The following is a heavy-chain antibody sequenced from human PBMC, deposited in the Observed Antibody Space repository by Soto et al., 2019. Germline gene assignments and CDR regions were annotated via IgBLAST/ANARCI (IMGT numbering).Heavy chain of an antibody. CDR2: ISAYNGNT. Sequence: GASRKVSCKASGYTFTSYGIRLVRRAPGRGREWMGWISAYNGNTNYAQKLQGRVTMTTDTSTSTAYMELRSLRSDDTAVYYCARDKGTGWHRNSASDHWGQGNLVTVSS. CDR1: GYTFTSYG. V-gene: IGHV1-18*01. J-gene: IGHJ4*02. D-gene: IGHD6-19*01. CDR3: ARDKGTGWHRNSASDH.